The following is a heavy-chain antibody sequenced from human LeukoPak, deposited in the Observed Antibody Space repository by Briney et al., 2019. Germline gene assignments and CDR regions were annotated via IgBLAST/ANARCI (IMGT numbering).Heavy chain of an antibody. Sequence: SETVSLTCAVYGGSFSGYYWSWIRQPPGKGLEWIGEINHSGSTNYNPSLKSRVTISVDTSKNQFSLKLSSVTAADTAVYYCARGPYSSSFTFDYWGQGTLVTVSS. D-gene: IGHD6-6*01. CDR2: INHSGST. CDR3: ARGPYSSSFTFDY. CDR1: GGSFSGYY. V-gene: IGHV4-34*01. J-gene: IGHJ4*02.